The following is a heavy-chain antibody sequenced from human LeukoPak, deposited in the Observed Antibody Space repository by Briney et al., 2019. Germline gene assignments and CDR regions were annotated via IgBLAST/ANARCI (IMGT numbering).Heavy chain of an antibody. CDR2: IYYSGST. CDR1: SGSFGSYY. V-gene: IGHV4-39*01. CDR3: ARHLEGPSNYYYMDV. D-gene: IGHD2/OR15-2a*01. J-gene: IGHJ6*03. Sequence: SETLSLTCTVSSGSFGSYYWSWIRQPPGKGLEWIGSIYYSGSTYYNPSLKSRVTISVDTSKNQFSLKLSSVTAADTAVYYCARHLEGPSNYYYMDVWGKGTAVTVSS.